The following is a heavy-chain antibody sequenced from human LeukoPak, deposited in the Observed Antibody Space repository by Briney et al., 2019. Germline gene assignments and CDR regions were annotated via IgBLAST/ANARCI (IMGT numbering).Heavy chain of an antibody. CDR3: AKASYYDHAFDI. D-gene: IGHD3-22*01. Sequence: PGGSLRLSCAASGFTFDDYAMHWVRQAPGKGLEWVSGISWNSGSIGYADSVKGRFTISRDNAKNSLYLQMNSLRAEDTALYCCAKASYYDHAFDIWGRGTMVTVSS. CDR1: GFTFDDYA. V-gene: IGHV3-9*01. CDR2: ISWNSGSI. J-gene: IGHJ3*02.